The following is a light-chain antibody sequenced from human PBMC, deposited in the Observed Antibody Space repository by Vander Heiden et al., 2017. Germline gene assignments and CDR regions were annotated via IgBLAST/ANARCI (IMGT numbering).Light chain of an antibody. CDR1: NIGSKS. Sequence: SYVLTQPPSVSVAPGQTARITCGGDNIGSKSVHWYQQKPGQDPVLVIHDDNFRPSGIPERVSGSKSGNTATLIINRVEAGDEADYYCQVWDSTSGHVVFGGGTKLTVL. V-gene: IGLV3-21*02. J-gene: IGLJ2*01. CDR2: DDN. CDR3: QVWDSTSGHVV.